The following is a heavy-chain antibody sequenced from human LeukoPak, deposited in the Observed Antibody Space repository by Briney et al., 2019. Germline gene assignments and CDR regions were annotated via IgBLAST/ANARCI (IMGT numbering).Heavy chain of an antibody. Sequence: GGSLRLSCAASGFTFSSYGMHWVRQAPGKGLEWVAVIWYDGSNKYYADSVKGRFTISRDNSKNTLYLQMNSLRAEDTAVYYCAREVVVAATPPFHYYYGMDVWGQGTTVTVSS. CDR3: AREVVVAATPPFHYYYGMDV. CDR2: IWYDGSNK. V-gene: IGHV3-33*01. D-gene: IGHD2-15*01. J-gene: IGHJ6*02. CDR1: GFTFSSYG.